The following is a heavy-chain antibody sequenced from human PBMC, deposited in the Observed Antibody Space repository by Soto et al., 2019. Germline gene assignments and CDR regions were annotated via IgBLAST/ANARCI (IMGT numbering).Heavy chain of an antibody. V-gene: IGHV1-2*02. CDR3: GRGRSGQIVVFY. CDR1: GHTFSGYY. J-gene: IGHJ4*02. CDR2: IGPESGAT. Sequence: ASVKVSCKASGHTFSGYYVHWVRQAPGQGLEWMGEIGPESGATRYAQKFQGRVTMTRDTSITTVYMELKNLSPDDTAVYYCGRGRSGQIVVFYWGQGTPVTVSS. D-gene: IGHD1-26*01.